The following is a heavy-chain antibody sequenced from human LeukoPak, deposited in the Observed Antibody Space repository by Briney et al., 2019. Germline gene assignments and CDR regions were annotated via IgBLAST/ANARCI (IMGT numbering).Heavy chain of an antibody. J-gene: IGHJ4*02. Sequence: SGGSLRLSCAASGFTFSSYAMSWVRQAPGKGLEWVSAISGSGGSTYYAGSVKGRFTISRDNSKNTLYLQMNSLRAEDTAVYYCARGPLVGAAPPAPDIDYWGQGTLVTVSS. CDR3: ARGPLVGAAPPAPDIDY. V-gene: IGHV3-23*01. CDR1: GFTFSSYA. CDR2: ISGSGGST. D-gene: IGHD1-26*01.